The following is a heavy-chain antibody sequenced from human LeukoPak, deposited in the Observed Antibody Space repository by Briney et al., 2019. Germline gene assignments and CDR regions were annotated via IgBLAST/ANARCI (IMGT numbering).Heavy chain of an antibody. J-gene: IGHJ5*02. Sequence: PGGSLGLSCAATGFTFTTYWMSRVRQAPGKGPEWVANIKQDGSEKYYMDSVKGRFTISRDNARNSLYLQMSSLRAEDSAVYYCARVAAAVPDQWGQGTLVTVSS. D-gene: IGHD6-13*01. CDR1: GFTFTTYW. CDR3: ARVAAAVPDQ. CDR2: IKQDGSEK. V-gene: IGHV3-7*04.